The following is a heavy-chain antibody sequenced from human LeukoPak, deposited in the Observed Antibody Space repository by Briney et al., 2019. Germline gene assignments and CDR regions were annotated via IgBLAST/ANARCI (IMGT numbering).Heavy chain of an antibody. CDR2: ISSSGSTI. Sequence: PGGSLRLSCTASGFTFGDYAMSWVRQAPGKGLEWVSYISSSGSTIYYANSVKGRFTISRDNAKNSLYLQMNSLRAEDTAVYYCARAPKLVFIDYWGQGTLVTVSS. J-gene: IGHJ4*02. D-gene: IGHD6-13*01. CDR3: ARAPKLVFIDY. CDR1: GFTFGDYA. V-gene: IGHV3-11*01.